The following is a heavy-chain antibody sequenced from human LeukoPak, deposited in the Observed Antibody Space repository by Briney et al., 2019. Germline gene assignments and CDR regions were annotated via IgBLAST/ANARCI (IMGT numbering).Heavy chain of an antibody. J-gene: IGHJ4*02. Sequence: GGSLRLSRAASGFTFSSYGMNWVRQAPGKGLEWAAAIWYDGSNKYYGDSVKGRFAISRDNSKNTVSLQMNSLRVEDTAVYYCARPRVPDSWGQGTLVTVSS. CDR2: IWYDGSNK. CDR1: GFTFSSYG. V-gene: IGHV3-33*01. CDR3: ARPRVPDS.